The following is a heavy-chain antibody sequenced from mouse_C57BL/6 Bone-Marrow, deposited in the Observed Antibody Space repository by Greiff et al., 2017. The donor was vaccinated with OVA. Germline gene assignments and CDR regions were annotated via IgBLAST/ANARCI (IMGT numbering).Heavy chain of an antibody. Sequence: VQGVESGAELARPGASVKLSCKASGYTFTSYGISWVKQRTGQGLEWIGEIYPRSGNTYYNEKFKGKATLTADKSSSTAYMELRSLTSEDSAVYFCARSYYSNYDAYWGQGTLVTVSA. CDR2: IYPRSGNT. CDR3: ARSYYSNYDAY. D-gene: IGHD2-5*01. V-gene: IGHV1-81*01. J-gene: IGHJ3*01. CDR1: GYTFTSYG.